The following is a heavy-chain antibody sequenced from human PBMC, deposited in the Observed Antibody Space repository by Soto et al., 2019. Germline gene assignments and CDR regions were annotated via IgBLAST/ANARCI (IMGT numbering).Heavy chain of an antibody. D-gene: IGHD2-21*02. CDR2: VAYDGINK. V-gene: IGHV3-30*03. CDR1: GFTFNSYG. J-gene: IGHJ4*02. CDR3: ARGDGDFYPLDY. Sequence: VRLVESGGGVVRPGRSLRLTCAASGFTFNSYGMHWVRQAPGKGLEWVAVVAYDGINKHYGDSVKGRFTISRDNSQNTVYLQMDSLKSDDTAVYYCARGDGDFYPLDYWGQGTLVTVSS.